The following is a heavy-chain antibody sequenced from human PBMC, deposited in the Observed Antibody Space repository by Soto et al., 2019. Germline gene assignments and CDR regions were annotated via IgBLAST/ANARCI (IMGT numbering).Heavy chain of an antibody. CDR2: IIPILGTA. CDR3: ARGSRFLEWSPWYYGMDV. Sequence: SVTVSCKASGGTFSSYAISWVRQAPGQGLEWMGGIIPILGTANYAQKFQGRVTITADESTSTAYMELSSLRSEDTAVYYCARGSRFLEWSPWYYGMDVWGHGTTVTVSS. D-gene: IGHD3-3*01. J-gene: IGHJ6*02. V-gene: IGHV1-69*13. CDR1: GGTFSSYA.